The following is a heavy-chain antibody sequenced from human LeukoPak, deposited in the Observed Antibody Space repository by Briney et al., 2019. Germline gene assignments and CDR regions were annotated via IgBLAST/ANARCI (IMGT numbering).Heavy chain of an antibody. Sequence: ASVKVSCKASGYTFTSYDINWVRQATGQGLEWMGWMNPNSGNTGYAQKFQGRVTMTSDKSINTVYMELSGLTSDDTALYYCARGPNHYYYMDFWGKGTTVSVSS. D-gene: IGHD2-8*01. CDR1: GYTFTSYD. CDR2: MNPNSGNT. J-gene: IGHJ6*03. V-gene: IGHV1-8*01. CDR3: ARGPNHYYYMDF.